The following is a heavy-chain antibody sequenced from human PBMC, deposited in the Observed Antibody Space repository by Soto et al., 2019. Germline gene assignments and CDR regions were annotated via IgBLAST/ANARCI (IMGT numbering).Heavy chain of an antibody. CDR2: IIPIFGTA. J-gene: IGHJ2*01. Sequence: QVQLVQSGAEVKKPGSSVTVSCNASGGTFSSYTISWVRQAPGQGLEWMGGIIPIFGTAHYAQKFQGRVTITADESTSTAYMELSSLRSEDTAVYYCARGNHRWLHLWYFDLWGRGTLVTVAS. D-gene: IGHD5-12*01. V-gene: IGHV1-69*12. CDR3: ARGNHRWLHLWYFDL. CDR1: GGTFSSYT.